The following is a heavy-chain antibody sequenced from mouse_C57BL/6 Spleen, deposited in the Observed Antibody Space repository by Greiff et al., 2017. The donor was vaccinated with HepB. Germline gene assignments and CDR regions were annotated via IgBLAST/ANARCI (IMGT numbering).Heavy chain of an antibody. Sequence: EVQLQQSGAELVRPGASVKLSCTASGFNIKDDYMHWVKQRPEQGLEWIGWIDPENGDTEYASKFQGKATITADTSSNTAYLQLSSLTSEDTAVYYCTSDPTVRFASWGQGTLVTVSA. CDR3: TSDPTVRFAS. J-gene: IGHJ3*01. CDR1: GFNIKDDY. D-gene: IGHD1-1*01. V-gene: IGHV14-4*01. CDR2: IDPENGDT.